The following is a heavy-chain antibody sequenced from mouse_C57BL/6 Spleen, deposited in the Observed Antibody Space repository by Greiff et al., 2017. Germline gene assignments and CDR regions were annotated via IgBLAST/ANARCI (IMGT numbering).Heavy chain of an antibody. Sequence: QVQLQQPGAELVKPGASVKMSCKASGYTFTSYWIPWVKQRPGQGLEWIGDIYPGSGSTNYNEKFKSKATLTVDTSSSTAYMQLSSLTSEDSAVYDCARGGYYYGRDRDFDVWGTGTTVTVSS. D-gene: IGHD1-1*01. J-gene: IGHJ1*03. CDR3: ARGGYYYGRDRDFDV. V-gene: IGHV1-55*01. CDR2: IYPGSGST. CDR1: GYTFTSYW.